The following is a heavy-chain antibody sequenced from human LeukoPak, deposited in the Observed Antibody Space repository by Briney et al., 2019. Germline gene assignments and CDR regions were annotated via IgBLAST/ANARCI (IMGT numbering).Heavy chain of an antibody. V-gene: IGHV1-18*04. D-gene: IGHD3-10*01. CDR2: ISGYNGNT. J-gene: IGHJ5*02. Sequence: ASVKVSCKASGYTFSSYGISWVRQAPGQGLGWMGWISGYNGNTNYAQKLQGRVTVTTDTSTSTAYMELRSLRSDDTAVYYCARDPNYYGSGTFSVRNWFDPWGQGTLVTVSS. CDR1: GYTFSSYG. CDR3: ARDPNYYGSGTFSVRNWFDP.